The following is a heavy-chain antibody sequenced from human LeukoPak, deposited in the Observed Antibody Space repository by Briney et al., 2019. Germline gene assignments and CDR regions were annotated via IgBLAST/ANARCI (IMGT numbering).Heavy chain of an antibody. CDR3: AKDRIAVASYFDY. J-gene: IGHJ4*02. D-gene: IGHD6-19*01. CDR2: ISGSGGST. V-gene: IGHV3-23*01. Sequence: GGSLRLSCAASGFTFSSYAMSWVRQAPGKGLEWVSAISGSGGSTYYADSVKGRFTISSDNSKNTLYLQMNSLRAEDTAIYFCAKDRIAVASYFDYWGQGTLVTVSS. CDR1: GFTFSSYA.